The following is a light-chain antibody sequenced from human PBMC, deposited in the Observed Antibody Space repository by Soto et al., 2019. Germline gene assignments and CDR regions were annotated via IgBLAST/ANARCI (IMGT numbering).Light chain of an antibody. CDR1: QGISNF. CDR3: QKYSSVIT. Sequence: DIQMTQSPSSLSASVGDRVTITCRASQGISNFLAWYQQKPGKVPKLLISAASTLQSGVPSRFSGSGSGTDFPLTITSLQPEDVATYSCQKYSSVITFGQGTRLEIK. J-gene: IGKJ5*01. CDR2: AAS. V-gene: IGKV1-27*01.